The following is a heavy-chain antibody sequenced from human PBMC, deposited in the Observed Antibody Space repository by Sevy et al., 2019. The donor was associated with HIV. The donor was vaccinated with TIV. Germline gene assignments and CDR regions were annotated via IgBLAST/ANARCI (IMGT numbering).Heavy chain of an antibody. Sequence: GGSLRLSCAASGFTFSSYSMNWVRQAPGKGLEWVSSISSSSSYIYYADSVKGRFTISRDNAKNSLYLQMNSLRAEDKAVYYCAREYSSGQAGNAFDIWGQGTMVTVSS. J-gene: IGHJ3*02. CDR3: AREYSSGQAGNAFDI. CDR2: ISSSSSYI. D-gene: IGHD6-19*01. CDR1: GFTFSSYS. V-gene: IGHV3-21*01.